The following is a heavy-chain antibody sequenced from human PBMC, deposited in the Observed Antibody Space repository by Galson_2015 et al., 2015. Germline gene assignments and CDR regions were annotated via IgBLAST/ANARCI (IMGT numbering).Heavy chain of an antibody. D-gene: IGHD6-6*01. CDR1: GYTFTGYY. V-gene: IGHV1-2*04. CDR2: INPNSGGT. J-gene: IGHJ6*02. Sequence: SVKVSCKASGYTFTGYYMHWVRQAPGQGLEWMGWINPNSGGTNYAQKFQGWVTMTRDTSISTAYMELSRLRSDDTAVYYCAIEYSSSVVEWDYYGMDVWGQGTTVTVSS. CDR3: AIEYSSSVVEWDYYGMDV.